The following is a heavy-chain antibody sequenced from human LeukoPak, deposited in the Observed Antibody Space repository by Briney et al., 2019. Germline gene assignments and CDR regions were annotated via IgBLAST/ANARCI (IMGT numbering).Heavy chain of an antibody. V-gene: IGHV1-69*13. Sequence: SVKVSCKASGGTFSSYAISWVRQAPGQGLEWMGGIIPIFGTANYAQKFQGRVTITADESTSTAYMELSGLRSEDTAVYYCARRGPGIIDYWGQGTLVTVSS. CDR2: IIPIFGTA. CDR3: ARRGPGIIDY. CDR1: GGTFSSYA. J-gene: IGHJ4*02. D-gene: IGHD1-14*01.